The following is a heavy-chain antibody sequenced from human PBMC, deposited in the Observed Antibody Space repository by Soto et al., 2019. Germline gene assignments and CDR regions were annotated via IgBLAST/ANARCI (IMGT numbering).Heavy chain of an antibody. Sequence: EVQLVESGGGLVKPGGSLRLSCAASGFTFSSYSMNWVRQAPGKGLEWVSSISSSSSYIYYADSVKGRFTISRDNAKNSLYLQMNSLRAEDTAVYYCACLWFGEPDTPYGMDVWGQGTTVTVSS. CDR3: ACLWFGEPDTPYGMDV. CDR1: GFTFSSYS. V-gene: IGHV3-21*01. CDR2: ISSSSSYI. D-gene: IGHD3-10*01. J-gene: IGHJ6*02.